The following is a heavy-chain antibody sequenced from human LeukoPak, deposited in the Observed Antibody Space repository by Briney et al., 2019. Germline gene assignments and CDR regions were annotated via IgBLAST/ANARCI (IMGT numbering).Heavy chain of an antibody. CDR1: GFTFSSYA. CDR2: ISYDGSNE. Sequence: GRSLRLSCAASGFTFSSYAMHWVRQAPGKGLEWVAVISYDGSNEYYADSVKGRFTISRDNSKNTLYLQMNSLRAEDTAVYYCARDDSSGYYFGYWGQGTLVTVSS. CDR3: ARDDSSGYYFGY. V-gene: IGHV3-30-3*01. D-gene: IGHD3-22*01. J-gene: IGHJ4*02.